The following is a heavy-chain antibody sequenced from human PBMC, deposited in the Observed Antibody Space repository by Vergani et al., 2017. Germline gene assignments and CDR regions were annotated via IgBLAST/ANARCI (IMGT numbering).Heavy chain of an antibody. J-gene: IGHJ6*03. CDR3: ATAVGATTDSYYMDV. V-gene: IGHV1-24*01. CDR1: GYTFTSYG. D-gene: IGHD1-26*01. CDR2: FDPEDGET. Sequence: QVQLVQSGAEVKKPGASVKVSCKASGYTFTSYGISWVRQAPGQGLEWMGGFDPEDGETIYAQKFQGRVTMTEDTSTDTAYMELSSLRSEDTAVYYCATAVGATTDSYYMDVWGKGTTVTVSS.